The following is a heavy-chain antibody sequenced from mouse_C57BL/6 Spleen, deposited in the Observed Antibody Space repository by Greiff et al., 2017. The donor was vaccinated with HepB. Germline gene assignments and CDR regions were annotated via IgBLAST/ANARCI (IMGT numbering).Heavy chain of an antibody. J-gene: IGHJ3*01. D-gene: IGHD1-1*01. CDR3: ARGDYYGSSYAWFAY. V-gene: IGHV1-80*01. Sequence: QVQLQQSGAELVKPGASVKISCKASGYAFSSYWMNWVKQRPGQGLEWIGRIYPGDGDTNYNGKFKGKATLTADKSSSTAYMQLSSLTSEDSAVYFCARGDYYGSSYAWFAYWGQGTLVTVSA. CDR2: IYPGDGDT. CDR1: GYAFSSYW.